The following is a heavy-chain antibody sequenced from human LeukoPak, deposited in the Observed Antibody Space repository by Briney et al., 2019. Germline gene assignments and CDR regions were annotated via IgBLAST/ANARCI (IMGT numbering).Heavy chain of an antibody. CDR1: GFTFSSYG. V-gene: IGHV3-23*01. Sequence: GGSLRLSCAASGFTFSSYGMSWVRQAPGKGLEWVSAISGSGGSTYYADSVKGRFTISRDNSKNTLYLQMNSLRAEDTAVYYCARDSASGYYYYYYMDVWGKGTTVTVSS. D-gene: IGHD1-1*01. CDR3: ARDSASGYYYYYYMDV. CDR2: ISGSGGST. J-gene: IGHJ6*03.